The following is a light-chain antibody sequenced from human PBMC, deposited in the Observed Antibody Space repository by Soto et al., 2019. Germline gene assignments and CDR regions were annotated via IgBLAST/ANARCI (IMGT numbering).Light chain of an antibody. V-gene: IGKV3-15*01. J-gene: IGKJ4*01. CDR2: GAS. Sequence: IVITQCPATLSVSPGERVTFTCRASQRIYSNLAWYQHTPGQAPRLLISGASTGATGLPSRFSGSGSGTDFTLTINSLQSEDDAVYYCQQYHHWPVTLGGGTKVDIK. CDR3: QQYHHWPVT. CDR1: QRIYSN.